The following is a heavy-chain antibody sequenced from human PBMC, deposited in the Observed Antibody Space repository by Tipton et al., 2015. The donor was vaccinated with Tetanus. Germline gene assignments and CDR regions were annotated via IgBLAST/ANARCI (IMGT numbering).Heavy chain of an antibody. CDR3: ARVHTPGLLGRYPFDP. CDR1: GFTFTNYW. J-gene: IGHJ5*02. CDR2: ISGSGNYI. Sequence: GSLRLSCAASGFTFTNYWLSWVRQAPGKGLEWVSSISGSGNYIYYADSVKGRFTISRANAKNSLYLQMNSLRADDTAVYFCARVHTPGLLGRYPFDPWGQGTLVTVSS. D-gene: IGHD2-21*02. V-gene: IGHV3-21*01.